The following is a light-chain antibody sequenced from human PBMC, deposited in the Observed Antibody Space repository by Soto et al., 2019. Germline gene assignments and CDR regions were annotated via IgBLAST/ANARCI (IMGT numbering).Light chain of an antibody. CDR3: QQYNNWPLIT. J-gene: IGKJ5*01. CDR1: QTVNSN. CDR2: HAS. Sequence: EIVLTQSPGTLSLSPGERATLSCRASQTVNSNLAWYQQKPGQAPRLLIFHASTRATGVPARFSGSGSGSDFTLTISFLQSEDFAVYFCQQYNNWPLITFGPGTRLEI. V-gene: IGKV3-15*01.